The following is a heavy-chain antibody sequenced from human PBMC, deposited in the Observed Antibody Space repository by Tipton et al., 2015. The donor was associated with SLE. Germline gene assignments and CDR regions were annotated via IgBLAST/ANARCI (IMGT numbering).Heavy chain of an antibody. CDR1: GFTFSSYG. J-gene: IGHJ3*02. CDR3: AKDLGLMPYI. CDR2: ITPTSNTI. Sequence: SLRLSCAASGFTFSSYGMHWVRQAPGKGLEWVSYITPTSNTIYYEDSVKGRFTISRDNSKNTMYLQMNSLRAEDTALYYCAKDLGLMPYIWGQGTMVTVSS. D-gene: IGHD3/OR15-3a*01. V-gene: IGHV3-48*01.